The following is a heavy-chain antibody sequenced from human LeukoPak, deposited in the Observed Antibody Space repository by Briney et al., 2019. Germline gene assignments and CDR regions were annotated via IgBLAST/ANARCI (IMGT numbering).Heavy chain of an antibody. CDR1: GYTLAELS. Sequence: GASVKVSCKVSGYTLAELSMHWVRQAPGKGLEWMGGFDPEDGETIYAQKFQGRVTMTEDTSTDTAYMELSSLRSEDTAMYYCATDGISKGDYWGQGTLVTVSS. V-gene: IGHV1-24*01. D-gene: IGHD2-21*01. J-gene: IGHJ4*02. CDR2: FDPEDGET. CDR3: ATDGISKGDY.